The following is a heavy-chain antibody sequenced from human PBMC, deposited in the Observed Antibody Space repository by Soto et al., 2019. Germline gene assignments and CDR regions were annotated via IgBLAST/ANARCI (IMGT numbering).Heavy chain of an antibody. CDR1: GFTFSRYW. CDR3: GRDQTMARPTTLDY. Sequence: EVQLVESGGGLVQPGGSLRLSCAASGFTFSRYWMHWVRQAPGKGLVWVSRISSDGSNIIYADSVKGRFTISRDDAKNTLYLQMNNLRDEDTAVYYCGRDQTMARPTTLDYWGQGALVTVSS. CDR2: ISSDGSNI. J-gene: IGHJ4*02. V-gene: IGHV3-74*01. D-gene: IGHD1-1*01.